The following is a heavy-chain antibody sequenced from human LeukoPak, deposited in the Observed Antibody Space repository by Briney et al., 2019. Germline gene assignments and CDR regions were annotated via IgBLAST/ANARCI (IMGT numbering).Heavy chain of an antibody. V-gene: IGHV4-59*13. CDR2: IYYSGST. CDR1: GGSISSYY. D-gene: IGHD6-19*01. Sequence: SETLSLTCTVSGGSISSYYWSWIRQPPGKGLEWGGYIYYSGSTNYNPSLKSRVTISVDTSKNQISLKLSSVTAADTAVYYCARGGKQWLVPYYYGMDVWGQGTTVTVSS. J-gene: IGHJ6*02. CDR3: ARGGKQWLVPYYYGMDV.